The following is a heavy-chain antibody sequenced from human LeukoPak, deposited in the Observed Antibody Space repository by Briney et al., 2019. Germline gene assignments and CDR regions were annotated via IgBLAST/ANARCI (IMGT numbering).Heavy chain of an antibody. D-gene: IGHD3-9*01. Sequence: PGGSLRLSCAASGFTFSSYAMSWVRQAPGKGLEWVSAISCSGGSTYYADSVKGRFTISRDNSKHTLYLQMNSLRAEDTAVYYCAKSPTYYDILTGYYSGYYFDYWGQGTLVTVSS. CDR3: AKSPTYYDILTGYYSGYYFDY. CDR1: GFTFSSYA. CDR2: ISCSGGST. V-gene: IGHV3-23*01. J-gene: IGHJ4*02.